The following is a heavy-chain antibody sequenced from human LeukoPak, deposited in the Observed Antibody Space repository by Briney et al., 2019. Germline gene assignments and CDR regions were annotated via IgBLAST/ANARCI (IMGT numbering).Heavy chain of an antibody. V-gene: IGHV1-69*05. CDR3: ARDPLWFGESSDY. J-gene: IGHJ4*02. Sequence: SSVKVSCKASGGTFSSYAISWVRQAPGQGLEWMGRIIPIFGTATYAQKFQGRVTITTDESTSTAYMELSSLRSEDTAVYYCARDPLWFGESSDYWGQGTLVTVSS. D-gene: IGHD3-10*01. CDR2: IIPIFGTA. CDR1: GGTFSSYA.